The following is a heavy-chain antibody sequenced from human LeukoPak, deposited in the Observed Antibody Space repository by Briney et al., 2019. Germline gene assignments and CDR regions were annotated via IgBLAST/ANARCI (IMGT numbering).Heavy chain of an antibody. D-gene: IGHD3-22*01. J-gene: IGHJ4*02. Sequence: KPGGSLRLSCAASGFSFSDYYMSWIRQAPGKGLEWVSHISSSSSYTNYADSVKGRFTISRDNAKNSLYLQMNSLRAEDTAVYYCARSYYDSSGHSDYWGQGTLVTVSS. CDR1: GFSFSDYY. V-gene: IGHV3-11*06. CDR2: ISSSSSYT. CDR3: ARSYYDSSGHSDY.